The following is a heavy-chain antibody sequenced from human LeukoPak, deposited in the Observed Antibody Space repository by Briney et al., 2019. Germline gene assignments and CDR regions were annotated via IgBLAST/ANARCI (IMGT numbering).Heavy chain of an antibody. CDR2: INHSGST. V-gene: IGHV4-34*01. J-gene: IGHJ4*02. D-gene: IGHD1-1*01. CDR3: ARAPRLLDS. Sequence: SETLSLTCAVYGGSFSGYYWGWIRQPPGKGLEWIGEINHSGSTNYNPSLKSRATISIDAFKNQVSLRLSSVTAADTAVYYCARAPRLLDSWGQGILVTVSS. CDR1: GGSFSGYY.